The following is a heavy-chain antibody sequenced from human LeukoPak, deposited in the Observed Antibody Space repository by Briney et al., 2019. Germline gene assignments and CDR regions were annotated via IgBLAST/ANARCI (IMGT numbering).Heavy chain of an antibody. CDR1: GLTFSSYA. J-gene: IGHJ4*02. Sequence: GGSLRLSCAASGLTFSSYAMSWVRQAPGKGLEWVSVISESGDVTHYADSMKGRFTISRDNTKNTLNLQMNGLRDEDTAIYYCARDSSHYLGSSDYWGQGALVTVSS. D-gene: IGHD6-6*01. CDR2: ISESGDVT. V-gene: IGHV3-23*01. CDR3: ARDSSHYLGSSDY.